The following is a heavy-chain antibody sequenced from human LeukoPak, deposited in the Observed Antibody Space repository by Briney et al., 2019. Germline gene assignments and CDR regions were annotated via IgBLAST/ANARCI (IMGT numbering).Heavy chain of an antibody. CDR2: ISYDGSNK. V-gene: IGHV3-30*03. CDR1: GFTFSSYG. D-gene: IGHD6-19*01. J-gene: IGHJ5*02. Sequence: PGRSLRLSCAASGFTFSSYGMHWVRQAPGKGLEWVAVISYDGSNKYYADSVKGRFTISRDNSKNTLYLQMNSLRAEDTAVYYCARVDPYSSGWIWFDPWGQGTLVTVSS. CDR3: ARVDPYSSGWIWFDP.